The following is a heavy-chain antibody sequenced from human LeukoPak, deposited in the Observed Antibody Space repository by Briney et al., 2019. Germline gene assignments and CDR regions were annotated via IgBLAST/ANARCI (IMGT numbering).Heavy chain of an antibody. CDR3: AREYSSGGYYYYGMDV. CDR2: TSSGSSYT. Sequence: KPGGSLKLSCAASGFTFSDYYMSWIRQAPGKGLEWVSYTSSGSSYTNYADSVKGRFTISRDNAKNSLYLQMNSLRAEDTAVYYCAREYSSGGYYYYGMDVWGQGTTVTVSS. J-gene: IGHJ6*02. D-gene: IGHD6-19*01. CDR1: GFTFSDYY. V-gene: IGHV3-11*06.